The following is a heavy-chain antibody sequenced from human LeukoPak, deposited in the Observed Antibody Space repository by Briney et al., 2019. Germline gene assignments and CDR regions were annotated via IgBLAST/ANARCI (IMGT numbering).Heavy chain of an antibody. Sequence: PSETLSLTCAVYGGSFSGYFWSWIRQPPGKGLEWIGEINHSESTNYNPSLKSRVNISVDTSKNQFSLKLSSVTAADTAVYYCARGSNWVIAVLRGNWFDPWGQGTLVTVSS. D-gene: IGHD2-21*01. J-gene: IGHJ5*02. CDR1: GGSFSGYF. V-gene: IGHV4-34*01. CDR3: ARGSNWVIAVLRGNWFDP. CDR2: INHSEST.